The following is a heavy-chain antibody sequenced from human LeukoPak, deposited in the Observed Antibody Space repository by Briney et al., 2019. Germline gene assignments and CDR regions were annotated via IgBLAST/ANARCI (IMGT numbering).Heavy chain of an antibody. CDR3: ARGLHYDFWSGDNWFDP. CDR2: IKQDGSEK. CDR1: GFTFSNYW. V-gene: IGHV3-7*01. J-gene: IGHJ5*02. Sequence: GGSLRLSCAASGFTFSNYWMSWVRQAPGKGLEWVANIKQDGSEKYYVDSVKGRFTISRDNAKNSLYLQMNSLRAEDTAVYYCARGLHYDFWSGDNWFDPWGQGTLVTVSS. D-gene: IGHD3-3*01.